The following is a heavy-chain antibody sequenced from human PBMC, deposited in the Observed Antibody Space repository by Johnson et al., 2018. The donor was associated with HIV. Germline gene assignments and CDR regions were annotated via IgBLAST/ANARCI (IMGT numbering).Heavy chain of an antibody. CDR2: ISYDGSNK. J-gene: IGHJ3*02. V-gene: IGHV3-30*03. D-gene: IGHD3-16*01. CDR1: GITVSSNY. Sequence: QVQLVESGGGLVQPGGSLRLSCVASGITVSSNYMSWVRQAPGKGLEWVAVISYDGSNKYYADSVKGRFTISRDDSKNTLYLQMNSLKTEDTAVYYCITDLGGEDAFDIWGQGTMVTVSS. CDR3: ITDLGGEDAFDI.